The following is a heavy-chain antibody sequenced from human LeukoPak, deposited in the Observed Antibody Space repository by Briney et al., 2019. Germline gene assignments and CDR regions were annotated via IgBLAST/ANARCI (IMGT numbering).Heavy chain of an antibody. CDR3: ARDLPLAVAGNLDY. CDR2: IRYDGSYK. V-gene: IGHV3-30*02. CDR1: GFTFSNYG. J-gene: IGHJ4*02. Sequence: GGSLRLSCAASGFTFSNYGIHWVRQAPGKGLEWVAFIRYDGSYKYYADSVKGRFTISRDNSKNTLYLQMNSLRAEDTAVYYCARDLPLAVAGNLDYWGQGTLVTVSS. D-gene: IGHD6-19*01.